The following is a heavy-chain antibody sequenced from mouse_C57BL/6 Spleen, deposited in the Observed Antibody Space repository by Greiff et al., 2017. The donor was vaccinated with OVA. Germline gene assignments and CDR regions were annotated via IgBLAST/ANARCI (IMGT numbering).Heavy chain of an antibody. CDR2: ISDGGSYT. V-gene: IGHV5-4*03. D-gene: IGHD2-4*01. CDR3: ARGDDYDNDFDY. CDR1: GFTFSSYA. J-gene: IGHJ2*01. Sequence: EVKVVESGGGLVKPGGSLKLSCAASGFTFSSYAMSWVRQTPEKRLEWVATISDGGSYTYYPDNVKGRFTISRDNAKNNLYLQMSHLKSEDTAMYYCARGDDYDNDFDYWGQGTTRTVSS.